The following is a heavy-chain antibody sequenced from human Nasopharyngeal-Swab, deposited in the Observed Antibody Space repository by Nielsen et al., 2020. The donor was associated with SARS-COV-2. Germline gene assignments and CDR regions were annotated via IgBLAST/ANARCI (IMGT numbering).Heavy chain of an antibody. D-gene: IGHD3-16*01. CDR3: AKDRGGRSLDS. CDR1: GFHFTSYA. CDR2: VSYDGTNT. V-gene: IGHV3-30-3*02. J-gene: IGHJ4*02. Sequence: SLKISCSASGFHFTSYAIHCGRQPPGKGLEWVAVVSYDGTNTFYADSVKGRFAISRDNSKSTVSLQMNSLRSEDTAVYYCAKDRGGRSLDSWGQGTLVTVSS.